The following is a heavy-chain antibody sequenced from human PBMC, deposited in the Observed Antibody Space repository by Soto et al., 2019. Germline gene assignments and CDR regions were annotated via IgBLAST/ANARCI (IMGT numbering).Heavy chain of an antibody. J-gene: IGHJ3*02. V-gene: IGHV4-59*01. Sequence: SETLSLTCTASGGSISSYYWSLIRLPPGKGLEWVGSIYYSGSTNHNPSLKRRFTISVDTSKYQFSRKLSSVTAADTAVYDCARVVRSYWDDAFDIWGQGTMVTVSS. CDR1: GGSISSYY. CDR3: ARVVRSYWDDAFDI. D-gene: IGHD1-26*01. CDR2: IYYSGST.